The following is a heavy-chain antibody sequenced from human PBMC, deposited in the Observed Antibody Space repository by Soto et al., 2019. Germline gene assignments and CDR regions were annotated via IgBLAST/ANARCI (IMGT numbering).Heavy chain of an antibody. D-gene: IGHD1-1*01. CDR1: DFTFSNAW. CDR3: ASGKGGTGPDYYYYMDV. J-gene: IGHJ6*03. V-gene: IGHV3-7*01. Sequence: GGSLRLSCAASDFTFSNAWINWVRQAPGKGLEWVANIKQDGSEKYYVDSVKGRFTISRGNAKNSLYLQMNSLRAEDTAVYYCASGKGGTGPDYYYYMDVWGKGTTVTVSS. CDR2: IKQDGSEK.